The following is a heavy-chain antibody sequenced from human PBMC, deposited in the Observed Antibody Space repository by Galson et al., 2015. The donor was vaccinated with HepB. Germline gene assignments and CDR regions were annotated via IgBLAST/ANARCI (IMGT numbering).Heavy chain of an antibody. CDR3: TTDLHDTSGYYEYYFDY. D-gene: IGHD3-22*01. V-gene: IGHV3-15*07. Sequence: SLRLSCAASGFTFSNAWMNWVRQAPGKGLEWVGRIKSKTDGGTTDYAAPVKGRFTISRDDSKNTLYLQMNSLKTEDTAVYYCTTDLHDTSGYYEYYFDYWGQGTLVTVSS. CDR1: GFTFSNAW. J-gene: IGHJ4*02. CDR2: IKSKTDGGTT.